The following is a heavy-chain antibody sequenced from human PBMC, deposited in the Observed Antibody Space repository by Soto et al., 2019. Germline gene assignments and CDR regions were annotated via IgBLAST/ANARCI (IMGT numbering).Heavy chain of an antibody. V-gene: IGHV4-59*01. CDR3: ASSRKGLEGFDY. CDR1: NGTINFDY. Sequence: PSETLSLTCTVSNGTINFDYWSWIRQSPGKGLEWIGYTHFSGTTNYNPSLGGRVSISVDTSANKFSLRLDSVTTADTAVYFCASSRKGLEGFDYWGQGTLVTVSS. D-gene: IGHD2-2*01. CDR2: THFSGTT. J-gene: IGHJ4*02.